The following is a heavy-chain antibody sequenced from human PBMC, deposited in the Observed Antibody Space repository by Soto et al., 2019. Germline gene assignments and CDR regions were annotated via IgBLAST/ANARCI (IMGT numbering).Heavy chain of an antibody. D-gene: IGHD2-8*01. CDR3: ARRTWGMDV. J-gene: IGHJ6*02. Sequence: SETPSLIFAVSCIYIDTTNRWSWARQPPGKGLEWIGEIFHSGNTYYNPSLASRVTISVDTSKNQFSLNLRSVTAADKAVYYCARRTWGMDVWGQGTTVTVSS. CDR1: CIYIDTTNR. V-gene: IGHV4-4*02. CDR2: IFHSGNT.